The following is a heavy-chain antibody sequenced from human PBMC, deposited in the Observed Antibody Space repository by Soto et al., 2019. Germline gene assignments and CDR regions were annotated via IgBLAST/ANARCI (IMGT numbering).Heavy chain of an antibody. CDR2: IYYSGST. D-gene: IGHD3-22*01. J-gene: IGHJ4*02. Sequence: PSETLSLTCTVSGGSISSSSYYWGWIRQPPGKGLEWIGSIYYSGSTYYNPSLKSRVTISVDTSKNQFSLKLSSVTAADTAVYYCARQSRGYGTFDYWGQGTQVTVSS. CDR3: ARQSRGYGTFDY. V-gene: IGHV4-39*01. CDR1: GGSISSSSYY.